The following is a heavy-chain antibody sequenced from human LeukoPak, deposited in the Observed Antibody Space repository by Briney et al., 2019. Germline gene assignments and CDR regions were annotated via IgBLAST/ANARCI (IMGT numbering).Heavy chain of an antibody. D-gene: IGHD3-10*01. CDR3: ARDFGPYYGSGSRDY. V-gene: IGHV3-53*01. CDR2: IYSGGST. Sequence: GGSLRLSCAASGFTVSSNYMSWVRQAPGKGLEWVSVIYSGGSTYYADSVKGRFTISRDNSKNTLYLQMNSLRAEDTTVYYCARDFGPYYGSGSRDYWGQGTLVTVSS. CDR1: GFTVSSNY. J-gene: IGHJ4*02.